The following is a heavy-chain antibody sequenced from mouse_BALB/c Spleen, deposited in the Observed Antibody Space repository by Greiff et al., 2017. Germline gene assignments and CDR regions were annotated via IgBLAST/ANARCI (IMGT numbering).Heavy chain of an antibody. CDR3: ARLGGYDRYYAMDY. CDR1: GYAFSSSW. CDR2: IYPGDGDT. J-gene: IGHJ4*01. V-gene: IGHV1-82*01. Sequence: QVQLKQSGPELVKPGASVKISCKASGYAFSSSWMNWVKQRPGQGLEWIGRIYPGDGDTNYNGKFKGKATLTADKSSSTAYMQLSSLTSVDSAVYFCARLGGYDRYYAMDYWGQGTSVTVSS. D-gene: IGHD2-2*01.